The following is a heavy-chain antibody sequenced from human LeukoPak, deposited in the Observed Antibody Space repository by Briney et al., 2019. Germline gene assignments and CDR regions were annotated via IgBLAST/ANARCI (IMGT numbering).Heavy chain of an antibody. V-gene: IGHV3-48*02. CDR3: ARDQNWSFDY. J-gene: IGHJ4*02. Sequence: PGGSLRLSCAASGFTFSSYSMTWVRQAPGTGLEWVSYISSGSGTSTYAESVKGRFTISRDTAKNSLYLQMNSLRDEDTGVYYCARDQNWSFDYWGQGALVTVSS. CDR1: GFTFSSYS. D-gene: IGHD1-1*01. CDR2: ISSGSGTS.